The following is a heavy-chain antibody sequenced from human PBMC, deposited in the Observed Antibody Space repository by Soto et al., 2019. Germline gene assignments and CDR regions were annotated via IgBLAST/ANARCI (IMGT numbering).Heavy chain of an antibody. Sequence: QVQLVESGGGVVQPGRSLRLSCAASGFTFSSYGMHWVRQAPGKGLEWVAVIWYDGSNKYYADSVKGRFTISRDNSKNTLYLQMNGLRAADTAVYYCARGRWLQLDPHSFDYWGQGTLVTVSS. V-gene: IGHV3-33*01. CDR1: GFTFSSYG. J-gene: IGHJ4*02. CDR2: IWYDGSNK. D-gene: IGHD5-12*01. CDR3: ARGRWLQLDPHSFDY.